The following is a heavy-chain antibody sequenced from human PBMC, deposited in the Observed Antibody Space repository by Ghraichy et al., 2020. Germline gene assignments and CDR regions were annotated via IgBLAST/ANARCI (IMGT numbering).Heavy chain of an antibody. V-gene: IGHV3-53*01. CDR2: IYSGGST. CDR1: GFTVSSNY. CDR3: ASITMTSPGSAFDI. Sequence: GGSLRLSCAASGFTVSSNYMSWVRQAPGKGLEWVSVIYSGGSTYYADSVKGRFTISRDNSKNTLYLQMNSLRAEDTAVYYCASITMTSPGSAFDIWGQGTMVTVSS. J-gene: IGHJ3*02. D-gene: IGHD3-22*01.